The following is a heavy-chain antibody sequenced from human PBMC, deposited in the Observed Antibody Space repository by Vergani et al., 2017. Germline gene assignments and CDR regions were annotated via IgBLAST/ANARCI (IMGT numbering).Heavy chain of an antibody. V-gene: IGHV1-3*01. CDR2: INAGNDNT. Sequence: QVQLVQSGAEVKKPGASVKVSCKDSGYTFTSYAMHWVRQAPGQRLEWMGWINAGNDNTKFSQKIQGRVTIIRDTSASTVYMELSSLRSEDMAVYYCTREESGAFDIWGQGTMVTVSS. CDR3: TREESGAFDI. CDR1: GYTFTSYA. J-gene: IGHJ3*02. D-gene: IGHD3-3*01.